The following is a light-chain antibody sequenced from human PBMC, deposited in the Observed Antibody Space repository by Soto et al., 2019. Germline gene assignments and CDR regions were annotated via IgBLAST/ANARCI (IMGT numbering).Light chain of an antibody. CDR3: QQYENWPWT. CDR2: AAS. V-gene: IGKV3-15*01. Sequence: EIVMTHAPATLSVSPGERATLSCRAIQSVSTNLAWYQQKPGQAPRLLIYAASTRATGVPARFSGSGSETEFTLTISSLQSEDVAAYYCQQYENWPWTFGPGTKVDIK. CDR1: QSVSTN. J-gene: IGKJ1*01.